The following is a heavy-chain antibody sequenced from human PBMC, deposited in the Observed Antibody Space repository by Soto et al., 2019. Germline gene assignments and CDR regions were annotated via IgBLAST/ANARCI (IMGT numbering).Heavy chain of an antibody. V-gene: IGHV3-23*01. Sequence: EVQLLESGGGLVQPGGSLRLSCAASGITFSSYAMSWVRQAPGKGLEWVSAISGSGGSTYYADSVKGRFTISRDNSKNTLYLQMNSLRAEDTAVYYCAKSGLYYDFWSGYREGFDYWGQGTLVSVSS. D-gene: IGHD3-3*01. J-gene: IGHJ4*02. CDR2: ISGSGGST. CDR3: AKSGLYYDFWSGYREGFDY. CDR1: GITFSSYA.